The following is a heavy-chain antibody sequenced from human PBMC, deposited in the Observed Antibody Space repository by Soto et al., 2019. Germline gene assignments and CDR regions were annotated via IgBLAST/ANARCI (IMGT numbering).Heavy chain of an antibody. CDR3: ARVDGTY. V-gene: IGHV1-3*05. CDR2: INAGNGNT. J-gene: IGHJ4*02. D-gene: IGHD1-26*01. Sequence: QVQLVQSGAEEKKPGASVKVSCKASGYSFSSYAIHWVRQAPGQGLGWMGWINAGNGNTKYSRKFQGRLTITSDTSASTAYMELNSLRSEDTAVYYCARVDGTYWGQGTLVTVSS. CDR1: GYSFSSYA.